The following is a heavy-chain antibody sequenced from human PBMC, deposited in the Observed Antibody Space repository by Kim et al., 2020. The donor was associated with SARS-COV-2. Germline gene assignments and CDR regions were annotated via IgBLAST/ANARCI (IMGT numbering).Heavy chain of an antibody. J-gene: IGHJ6*02. CDR1: GFIFRSYT. Sequence: GGSLRLSCAASGFIFRSYTMTWVRQSPGKGLEYVSSITSSGRNIYYADAVKGRFTISIDNAKSSLYLQLSTLRVEDTAHYYCARERSLGRSTFNSDGMDVWGQGTTVTVSS. CDR3: ARERSLGRSTFNSDGMDV. CDR2: ITSSGRNI. V-gene: IGHV3-21*06. D-gene: IGHD3-16*01.